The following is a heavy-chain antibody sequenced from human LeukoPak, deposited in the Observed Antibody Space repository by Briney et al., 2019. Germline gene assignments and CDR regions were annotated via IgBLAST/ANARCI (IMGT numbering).Heavy chain of an antibody. D-gene: IGHD1-7*01. CDR1: GFAFDDNA. V-gene: IGHV3-9*01. CDR2: ISWNSGSR. Sequence: GGSLGLSCAASGFAFDDNAMHWVRQAPGKGLEWVSGISWNSGSRGYVDSVRGRFTISRDNAKNSLYLQLTSLRAEDTALYYCAKGNRNWYSFDSWGQGTLVTVSS. CDR3: AKGNRNWYSFDS. J-gene: IGHJ4*02.